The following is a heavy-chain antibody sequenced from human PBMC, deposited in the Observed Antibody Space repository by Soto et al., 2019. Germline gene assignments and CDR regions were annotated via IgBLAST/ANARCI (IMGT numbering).Heavy chain of an antibody. J-gene: IGHJ4*02. V-gene: IGHV1-69*13. CDR3: ATDPGYSSGWYVY. Sequence: SVKVSCKASGGTFSSYAISWVRQAPGQGLEWMGGIIPIFGTANYAQKFQGRVTITADESTSTAYMELSSLRSEDTAVYYCATDPGYSSGWYVYWGQGTLVTVSS. CDR1: GGTFSSYA. CDR2: IIPIFGTA. D-gene: IGHD6-19*01.